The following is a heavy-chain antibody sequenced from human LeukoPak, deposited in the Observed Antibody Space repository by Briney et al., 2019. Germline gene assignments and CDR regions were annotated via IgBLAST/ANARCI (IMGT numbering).Heavy chain of an antibody. CDR3: ARDHLANLASRLFDP. CDR1: GGSISSYY. J-gene: IGHJ5*02. V-gene: IGHV4-59*12. D-gene: IGHD3-3*01. Sequence: SETLSLTCTVSGGSISSYYWSWIRQPPGKGLEWIGYIHYSGSTNYNPSLKSRVTISVDTSKNQFSLKLNSVTAADTAVYYCARDHLANLASRLFDPWGQGSLVTVSS. CDR2: IHYSGST.